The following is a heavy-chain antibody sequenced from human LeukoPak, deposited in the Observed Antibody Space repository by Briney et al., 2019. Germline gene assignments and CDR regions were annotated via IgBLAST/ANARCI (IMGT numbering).Heavy chain of an antibody. D-gene: IGHD2-2*01. CDR2: FDPEDGET. J-gene: IGHJ4*02. CDR3: ATLLPYCSSTSCYSGGDY. Sequence: GASVKVSCKVSGYTLTELSMHWVRQAPGKGLEWMGGFDPEDGETIYAQKFQGRVTMTEDTSTDTAYMELSSLRSEDTAVYYCATLLPYCSSTSCYSGGDYWGREPWSPSPQ. V-gene: IGHV1-24*01. CDR1: GYTLTELS.